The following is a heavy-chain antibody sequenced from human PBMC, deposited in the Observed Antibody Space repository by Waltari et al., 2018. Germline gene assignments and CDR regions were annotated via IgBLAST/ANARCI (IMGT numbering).Heavy chain of an antibody. CDR2: FDPEDRET. CDR3: AAALFSPGPQPSGDY. Sequence: QVQLVQSGAEVKKPGASVKVSCKVPGYTLTELSIHWLRQAPGKGLEWMGGFDPEDRETIYAQNFQGRVTMTEDTSTDTAYMALSSLRSEDTAVYYCAAALFSPGPQPSGDYWGQGTLVTVSS. CDR1: GYTLTELS. J-gene: IGHJ4*02. V-gene: IGHV1-24*01. D-gene: IGHD3-10*01.